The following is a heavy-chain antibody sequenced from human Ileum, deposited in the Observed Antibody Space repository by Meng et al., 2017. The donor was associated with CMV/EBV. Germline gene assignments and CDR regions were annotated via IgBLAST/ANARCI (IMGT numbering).Heavy chain of an antibody. CDR1: GGSISRYY. Sequence: LTCTGSGGSISRYYWSWIRQPAGKGLEWIGRIYTSGSTNYNPSLKSRVSISVDTSKNQFSLKLSSVTAADTAVYYCARWGSYYDSSTAWGQGTLVTVSS. J-gene: IGHJ5*02. D-gene: IGHD3-22*01. CDR3: ARWGSYYDSSTA. CDR2: IYTSGST. V-gene: IGHV4-4*07.